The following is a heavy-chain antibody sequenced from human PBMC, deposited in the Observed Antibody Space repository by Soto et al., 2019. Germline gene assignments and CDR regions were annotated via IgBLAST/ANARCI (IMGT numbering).Heavy chain of an antibody. CDR3: ARLPSRHSVDY. Sequence: SETLSLTCTVSGSSINSSGYYWGWIRQPPGKGLEWIGSMFYGVSTYYNPSLKSRVTVSVDTSKNQFSLNLRSVTAADTAVYYCARLPSRHSVDYWGQGTLVTVSS. J-gene: IGHJ4*02. CDR2: MFYGVST. CDR1: GSSINSSGYY. V-gene: IGHV4-39*01. D-gene: IGHD3-10*01.